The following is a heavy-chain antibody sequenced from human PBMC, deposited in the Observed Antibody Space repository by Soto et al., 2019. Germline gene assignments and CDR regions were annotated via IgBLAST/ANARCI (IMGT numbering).Heavy chain of an antibody. CDR3: ARSYYYDSSGYYGGDDAFDI. CDR1: GGSISSYY. Sequence: PSETLSLTCTVSGGSISSYYWSWLRQPPGKGLEWIGYIYYSGSTNYNPSLKSRVTISVDTSKNQFSLKLSSVTAADTAVYYCARSYYYDSSGYYGGDDAFDIWGQGTMVT. D-gene: IGHD3-22*01. V-gene: IGHV4-59*01. J-gene: IGHJ3*02. CDR2: IYYSGST.